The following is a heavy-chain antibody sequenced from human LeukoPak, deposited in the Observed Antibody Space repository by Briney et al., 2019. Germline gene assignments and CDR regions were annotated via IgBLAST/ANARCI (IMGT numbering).Heavy chain of an antibody. V-gene: IGHV3-23*01. CDR1: GFTFSSYA. CDR2: IGGTGVRT. D-gene: IGHD3-10*02. J-gene: IGHJ6*04. Sequence: PGGSLRLSCASSGFTFSSYAMSWVRQAPGKGLEWVSTIGGTGVRTYYADSVKGRFTISRDNAKNSLYLQMNSLRAEDTAVYYCAELGITMIGGVWGKGTTVTISS. CDR3: AELGITMIGGV.